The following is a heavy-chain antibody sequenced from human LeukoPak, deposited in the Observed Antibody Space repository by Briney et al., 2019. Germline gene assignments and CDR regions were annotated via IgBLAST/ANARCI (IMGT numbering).Heavy chain of an antibody. V-gene: IGHV3-30*02. D-gene: IGHD3-22*01. CDR3: AKLLHRDSYFDY. J-gene: IGHJ4*02. CDR2: IRYDGSNK. Sequence: GGSLRLSCAASGFTFSSYGMHWVRQAPGKGLEWVAFIRYDGSNKYYADSVKGRFTISRDNSKNTLYLQMNSLRAEDTAVYHCAKLLHRDSYFDYWGQGTLVTVSS. CDR1: GFTFSSYG.